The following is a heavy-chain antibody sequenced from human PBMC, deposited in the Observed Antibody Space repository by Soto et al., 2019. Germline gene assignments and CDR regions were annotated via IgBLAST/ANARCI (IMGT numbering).Heavy chain of an antibody. D-gene: IGHD5-12*01. Sequence: SETLSLTCTVSGGSISSYYWSWIRQPAGKGLEWIGRIYTSGSTNYNPSLKSRVTMSVDTSKNQFSLKLSSVTAADTAVYYCASVEMATITLDYWGQGTLVIVSS. CDR2: IYTSGST. CDR3: ASVEMATITLDY. J-gene: IGHJ4*02. V-gene: IGHV4-4*07. CDR1: GGSISSYY.